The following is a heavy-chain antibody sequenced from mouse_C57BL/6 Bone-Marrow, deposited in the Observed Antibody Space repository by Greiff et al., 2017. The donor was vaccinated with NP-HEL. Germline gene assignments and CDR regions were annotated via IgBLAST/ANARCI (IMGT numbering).Heavy chain of an antibody. V-gene: IGHV5-16*01. CDR1: GFTFSDYY. CDR2: INYDGSST. CDR3: ARDRDLVGYVDY. D-gene: IGHD2-12*01. J-gene: IGHJ2*01. Sequence: EVKLVESEGGLVQPGSSMKLSCTASGFTFSDYYMAWVRQVPEKGLEWVANINYDGSSTYYLDSLKSRFIISRDNAKNILYLQMSSLKSEDTATYYCARDRDLVGYVDYWGQGTTLTVSS.